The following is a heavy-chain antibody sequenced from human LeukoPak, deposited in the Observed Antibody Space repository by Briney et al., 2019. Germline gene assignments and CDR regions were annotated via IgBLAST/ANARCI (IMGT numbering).Heavy chain of an antibody. CDR3: AKDWES. CDR2: ISYDGSNK. J-gene: IGHJ5*02. V-gene: IGHV3-30*18. CDR1: GFTFSSYG. D-gene: IGHD1-26*01. Sequence: GGSLRLSCAASGFTFSSYGMHWVRQAPGKGLEWVAVISYDGSNKYYADSVKGRFTISRDNSKNTLYLQMNSLRAEDTAVYYCAKDWESWGQGTLVTVSS.